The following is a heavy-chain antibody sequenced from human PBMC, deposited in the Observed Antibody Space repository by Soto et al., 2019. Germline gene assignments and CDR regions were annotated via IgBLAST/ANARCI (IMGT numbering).Heavy chain of an antibody. J-gene: IGHJ6*02. CDR1: GESFSGYY. V-gene: IGHV4-34*02. Sequence: QVHLQQRGAGLLKPSETLSLNCVVSGESFSGYYWSWIRQTPGMGLEWIGEVDHRGSTTYNPSLKNRASTSIDSSQNLFSLELTSVTATDTVLYFSARYEYGISLYGVDDLGQGTRVTVSS. CDR2: VDHRGST. D-gene: IGHD6-6*01. CDR3: ARYEYGISLYGVDD.